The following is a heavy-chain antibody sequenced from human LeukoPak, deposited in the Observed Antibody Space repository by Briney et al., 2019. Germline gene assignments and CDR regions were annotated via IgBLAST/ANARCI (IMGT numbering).Heavy chain of an antibody. CDR3: AREGRGYCSGGSCYYRRIYYYYMDV. V-gene: IGHV4-39*07. Sequence: SETLSLTCTVSGGSISSSSYYWGWIRQPPGKGLEWIGSIYYSGSTYYNPSLKSRVTISVDTSKNQFSLKLSSVTAADTAVYCCAREGRGYCSGGSCYYRRIYYYYMDVWGKGTTVTVSS. D-gene: IGHD2-15*01. J-gene: IGHJ6*03. CDR2: IYYSGST. CDR1: GGSISSSSYY.